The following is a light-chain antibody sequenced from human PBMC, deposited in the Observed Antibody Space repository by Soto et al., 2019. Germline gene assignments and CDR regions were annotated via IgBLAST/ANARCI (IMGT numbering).Light chain of an antibody. CDR2: DVS. V-gene: IGLV2-14*01. CDR3: SSYTSSSTLLYV. Sequence: QSALTQPASVSGSPGQSITISCTGTSSDGSGYNYVSWYQQHPGKAPKLMIYDVSNRPSGVSNRFSGSKSGNTASLTISGLQAEDEADYYCSSYTSSSTLLYVFGTGTKLTVL. J-gene: IGLJ1*01. CDR1: SSDGSGYNY.